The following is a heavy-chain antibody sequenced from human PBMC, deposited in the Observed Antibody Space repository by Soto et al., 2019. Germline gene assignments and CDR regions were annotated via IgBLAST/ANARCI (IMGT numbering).Heavy chain of an antibody. J-gene: IGHJ5*02. D-gene: IGHD6-13*01. Sequence: PSETLSLTCTVSGGSISSSSYYWGWIRQPPGKGLEWIGSIYYSGSTYYNPSLKSRVTISVDTSKNQFSLKLSSVTAADTAVYYCARPGIAAAGTSWLDPWGQGTLVTVSS. V-gene: IGHV4-39*01. CDR3: ARPGIAAAGTSWLDP. CDR2: IYYSGST. CDR1: GGSISSSSYY.